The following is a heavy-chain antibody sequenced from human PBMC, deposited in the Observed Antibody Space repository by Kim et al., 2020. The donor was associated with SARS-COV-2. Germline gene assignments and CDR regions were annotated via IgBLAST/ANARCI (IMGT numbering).Heavy chain of an antibody. CDR1: GFTFSSYG. D-gene: IGHD6-13*01. V-gene: IGHV3-33*01. Sequence: GGSLRLSCAASGFTFSSYGMHWVRQAPGKGLEWVAVIWYDGSNKYYADSVKGRFTISRDNSKNTLYLQMNSLRAEDTAVYYCARDIAGTPKVYNWFDPWGQGTLVTVSS. J-gene: IGHJ5*02. CDR3: ARDIAGTPKVYNWFDP. CDR2: IWYDGSNK.